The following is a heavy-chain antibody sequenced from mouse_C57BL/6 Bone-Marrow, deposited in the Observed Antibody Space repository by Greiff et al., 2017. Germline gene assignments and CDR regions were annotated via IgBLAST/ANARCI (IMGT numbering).Heavy chain of an antibody. CDR1: GFNIKDDY. CDR3: TSRQLNSYAMDY. D-gene: IGHD3-2*02. CDR2: IDPENGDT. Sequence: VQLKQSGAELVRPGASVKLSCTASGFNIKDDYMHWVKQRPEKGLEWIGWIDPENGDTEYASKFQGKATITADTASNTAYLQLSSLTSEDTAFYYCTSRQLNSYAMDYWGQGTSVTVSS. J-gene: IGHJ4*01. V-gene: IGHV14-4*01.